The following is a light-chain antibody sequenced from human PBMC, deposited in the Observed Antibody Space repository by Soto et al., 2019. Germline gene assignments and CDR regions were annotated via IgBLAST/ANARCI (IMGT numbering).Light chain of an antibody. J-gene: IGKJ5*01. V-gene: IGKV3-15*01. CDR3: QQYNNWPPSIT. CDR1: QSVSSN. CDR2: GAS. Sequence: EIVMTQSPATLSVSPGERATLSCRASQSVSSNLAWYQQKPGQAPRLLIYGASTRATGIPARFSGSESGTEFTLTISSLQSEDFAVYYCQQYNNWPPSITFGQGTLLEIK.